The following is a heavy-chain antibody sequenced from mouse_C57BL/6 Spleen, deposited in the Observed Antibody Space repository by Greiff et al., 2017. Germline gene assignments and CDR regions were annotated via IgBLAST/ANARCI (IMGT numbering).Heavy chain of an antibody. CDR2: FHPYNDDT. D-gene: IGHD2-4*01. V-gene: IGHV1-47*01. Sequence: VMLVESGAELVKPGASVKMSCKASGYTFTTYPIEWMKQNHGKSLEWIGNFHPYNDDTKYNEKFKGKATLTVEKSSSTVYLELSRLTSDDSAVYYCATGDYEYPFAYWGQGTLVTVSA. J-gene: IGHJ3*01. CDR1: GYTFTTYP. CDR3: ATGDYEYPFAY.